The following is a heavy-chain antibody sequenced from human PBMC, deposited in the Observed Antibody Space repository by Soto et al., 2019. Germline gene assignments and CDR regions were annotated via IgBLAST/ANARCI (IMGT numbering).Heavy chain of an antibody. D-gene: IGHD4-17*01. J-gene: IGHJ4*02. Sequence: GGSLRLSCASSEFPFSNYAMHWVRQAPGKGLQWLAVISYDGNNKYYADSVEGRFTISRDNSKNTVYLQMNSLRLEDTAVYYCARGPSYSDSYFDHWGQGTLVTVSS. CDR1: EFPFSNYA. CDR2: ISYDGNNK. V-gene: IGHV3-30*03. CDR3: ARGPSYSDSYFDH.